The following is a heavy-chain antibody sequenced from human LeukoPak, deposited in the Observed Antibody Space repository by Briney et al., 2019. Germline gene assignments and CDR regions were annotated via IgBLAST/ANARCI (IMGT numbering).Heavy chain of an antibody. Sequence: GASVKVSCKASGGTFSTYAISWVRQAPGLGLQWMGGVIPFSGTPNYAQELQERITITADESTSTSYMELSRLNYEDTALYYCARGYTSGSYGGSLYWGQGTLVTVSS. J-gene: IGHJ4*02. D-gene: IGHD3-16*01. CDR3: ARGYTSGSYGGSLY. V-gene: IGHV1-69*13. CDR2: VIPFSGTP. CDR1: GGTFSTYA.